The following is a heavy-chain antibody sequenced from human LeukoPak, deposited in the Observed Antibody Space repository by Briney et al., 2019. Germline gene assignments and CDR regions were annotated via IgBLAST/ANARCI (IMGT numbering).Heavy chain of an antibody. CDR1: GGSISSYY. Sequence: PSETLSLTCTVSGGSISSYYWSWIRQPPGKGMGWIGYIYYSGSTNYNPSLKSRVTISVDTSKTQFSLKLSSVTAADTAVYYCARLLTTTNAFDIWGQGTMVTVSS. CDR2: IYYSGST. D-gene: IGHD4/OR15-4a*01. V-gene: IGHV4-59*01. J-gene: IGHJ3*02. CDR3: ARLLTTTNAFDI.